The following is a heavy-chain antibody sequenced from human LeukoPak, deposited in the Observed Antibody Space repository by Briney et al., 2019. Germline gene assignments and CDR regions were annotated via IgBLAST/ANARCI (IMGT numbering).Heavy chain of an antibody. CDR1: GGSVSSGSYY. D-gene: IGHD3-10*01. Sequence: PSETLSLTCTVSGGSVSSGSYYWSWIRQPPGKGLEWIGYIYYSGSTNYNPSLKSRVTISVDTSKNQFSLKLSSVTAADTAVYYCARSVGSGSYYWDGYYYGMDVWGQGTTVTVSS. J-gene: IGHJ6*02. CDR3: ARSVGSGSYYWDGYYYGMDV. CDR2: IYYSGST. V-gene: IGHV4-61*01.